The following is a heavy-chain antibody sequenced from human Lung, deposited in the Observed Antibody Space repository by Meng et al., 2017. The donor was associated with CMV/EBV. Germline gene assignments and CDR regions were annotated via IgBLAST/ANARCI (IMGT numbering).Heavy chain of an antibody. CDR1: GFSLSTSGVG. CDR3: AHGQQRSDFWSGYYTSYYYYYGMDV. J-gene: IGHJ6*01. CDR2: IYWNDDK. V-gene: IGHV2-5*01. D-gene: IGHD3-3*01. Sequence: GPXLVXPTQTLTLTCTFSGFSLSTSGVGVGWIRQPPGKALEWLALIYWNDDKRYSPSLKSRLTITKDTSKNQVVLTMTNMDPVDTATYYCAHGQQRSDFWSGYYTSYYYYYGMDVWGQENXVTGAS.